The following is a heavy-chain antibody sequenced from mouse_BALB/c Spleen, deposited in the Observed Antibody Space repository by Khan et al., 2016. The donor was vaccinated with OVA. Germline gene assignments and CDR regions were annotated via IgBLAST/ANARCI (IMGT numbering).Heavy chain of an antibody. D-gene: IGHD2-10*02. Sequence: QVQLQQSGAELVQPGSSVKLSCKASGYTFSSYYLYWVRQRPGQGLEWIGGINPNNGGPDFNEKFKTMATLTVDKSSRTAYIHLTSLTSEDSAVYYGTRAGYGTPFAYWGQGTLVTVSP. CDR3: TRAGYGTPFAY. CDR2: INPNNGGP. CDR1: GYTFSSYY. J-gene: IGHJ3*01. V-gene: IGHV1S81*02.